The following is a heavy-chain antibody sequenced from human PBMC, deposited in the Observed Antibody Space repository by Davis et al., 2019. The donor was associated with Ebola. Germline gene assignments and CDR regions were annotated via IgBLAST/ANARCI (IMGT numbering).Heavy chain of an antibody. D-gene: IGHD4-17*01. CDR1: GFTFSSYA. CDR2: ISYDGSNK. CDR3: ARDLRYEYYYYGMDV. Sequence: PSETLSLTCAASGFTFSSYAMHWVRQAPGKGLEWVAVISYDGSNKYYADSVKGRFTISRDNSKNTLYLQMNSLRAEDTAVYYCARDLRYEYYYYGMDVWGQGTTVTVSS. J-gene: IGHJ6*02. V-gene: IGHV3-30-3*01.